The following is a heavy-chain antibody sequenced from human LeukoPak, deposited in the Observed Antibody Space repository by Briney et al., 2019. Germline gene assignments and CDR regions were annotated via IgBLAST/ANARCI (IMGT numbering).Heavy chain of an antibody. CDR3: ARVTHLTMIVVALDY. V-gene: IGHV4-4*02. J-gene: IGHJ4*02. D-gene: IGHD3-22*01. Sequence: SGTLSLTCAVSGGSISSSNWWSWDRQPPGKGLEWIGEIYHSGSTNYNPSLKSRVTISVDKSKNQFSLKLSSVTAADTAVYYCARVTHLTMIVVALDYWGQGTLVTVSS. CDR1: GGSISSSNW. CDR2: IYHSGST.